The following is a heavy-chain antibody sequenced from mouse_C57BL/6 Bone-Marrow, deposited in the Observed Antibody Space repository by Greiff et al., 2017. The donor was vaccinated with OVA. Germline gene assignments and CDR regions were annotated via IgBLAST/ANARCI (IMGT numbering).Heavy chain of an antibody. J-gene: IGHJ1*03. D-gene: IGHD2-13*01. Sequence: DVQLVESEGGLVQPGSSMKLSCTASGFTFSDYYMAWVRQVPEKGLEWVANINYDGSSTYYLDSLKSRFIISRDNAKNILYLQMSSLKSEDTATYYCASEGYGDYWYFDVWGTGTTVTVSS. V-gene: IGHV5-16*01. CDR3: ASEGYGDYWYFDV. CDR1: GFTFSDYY. CDR2: INYDGSST.